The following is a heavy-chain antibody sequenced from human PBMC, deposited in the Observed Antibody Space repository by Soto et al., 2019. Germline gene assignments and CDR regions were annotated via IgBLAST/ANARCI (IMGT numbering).Heavy chain of an antibody. V-gene: IGHV1-46*01. CDR1: GYTFTSYY. CDR2: INPSGGST. CDR3: ASDPEYSSSSGWYYFDY. Sequence: GASLKVSCKASGYTFTSYYMHWVRQAPGQGLEWMGIINPSGGSTSYAQKFQGRVTMTRDTSTSTVYMELSSLRSEDTAVYYCASDPEYSSSSGWYYFDYWGQGTLVTVSS. D-gene: IGHD6-6*01. J-gene: IGHJ4*02.